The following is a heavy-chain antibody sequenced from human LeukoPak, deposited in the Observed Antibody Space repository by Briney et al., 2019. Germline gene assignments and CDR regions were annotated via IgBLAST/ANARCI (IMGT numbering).Heavy chain of an antibody. CDR2: IYYSGST. D-gene: IGHD2-2*01. CDR1: GGSISSSSYY. CDR3: ARRVVVPAAMMGYYYYHGMDV. V-gene: IGHV4-39*01. Sequence: SETLSLTCTVSGGSISSSSYYWGWIRQPPGKGLEWIGSIYYSGSTYYNPSLESRVTISVDTSKNQFSLKLSSVTAADTAVYYCARRVVVPAAMMGYYYYHGMDVRGQGTTVTVSS. J-gene: IGHJ6*02.